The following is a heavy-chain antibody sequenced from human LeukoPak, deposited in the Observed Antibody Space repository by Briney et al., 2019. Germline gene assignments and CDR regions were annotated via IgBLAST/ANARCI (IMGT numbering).Heavy chain of an antibody. D-gene: IGHD2-2*01. Sequence: SETLSLTCTVSGGSISSSSYYWGWIRQPPGKGLEWIGSIYYSGSTYYNPSLKSRVTISVDTSKNQFSLKLSSVTAADTAVYYCASLPSYYYCYYMDVWGKGTTVTVSS. V-gene: IGHV4-39*07. CDR3: ASLPSYYYCYYMDV. CDR1: GGSISSSSYY. CDR2: IYYSGST. J-gene: IGHJ6*03.